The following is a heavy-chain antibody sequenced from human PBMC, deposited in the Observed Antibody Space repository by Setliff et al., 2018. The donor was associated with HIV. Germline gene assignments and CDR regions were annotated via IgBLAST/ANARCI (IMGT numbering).Heavy chain of an antibody. CDR1: EFSFNNSW. CDR3: VRAAAGLDI. J-gene: IGHJ4*02. V-gene: IGHV3-72*01. CDR2: TRNKANGYIT. Sequence: GGSLRLSCASSEFSFNNSWMTWIRQAPGEGLEWVGRTRNKANGYITEYGASVQGRFTISRDNSKDSLSLQMNNLKAEDTAVYYCVRAAAGLDIWSQGIRVTVS.